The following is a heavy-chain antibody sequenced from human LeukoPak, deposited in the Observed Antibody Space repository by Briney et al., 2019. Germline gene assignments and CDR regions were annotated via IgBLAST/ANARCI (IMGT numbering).Heavy chain of an antibody. CDR2: ISGSGGSI. CDR3: AKDLSGSSNCYDY. V-gene: IGHV3-23*01. CDR1: GFTFSSYV. Sequence: PEGSLRLSCSASGFTFSSYVMTWVRQAPGKGQVWVSTISGSGGSIYYADSVKGRFTISRDNSKNTLYLQMNSLRAEDTAVYYCAKDLSGSSNCYDYWGQGTLVTISS. J-gene: IGHJ4*02. D-gene: IGHD2-15*01.